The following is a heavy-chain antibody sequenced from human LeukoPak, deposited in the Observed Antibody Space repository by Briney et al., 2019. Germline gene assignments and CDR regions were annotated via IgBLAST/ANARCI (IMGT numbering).Heavy chain of an antibody. V-gene: IGHV3-48*03. CDR2: IGNSGSTI. J-gene: IGHJ4*02. CDR1: GFSLTKYE. CDR3: PRGERWLVIRGVDC. D-gene: IGHD6-19*01. Sequence: GGSLRLSCAASGFSLTKYEMDCVRQAPGKGLEWVAYIGNSGSTIYYADSVKGRLTISRDNAKNSLYLQMNSLRAEDTAIYYCPRGERWLVIRGVDCWGQGALVTVSS.